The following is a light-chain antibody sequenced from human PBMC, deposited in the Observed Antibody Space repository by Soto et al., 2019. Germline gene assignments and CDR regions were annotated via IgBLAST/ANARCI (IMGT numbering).Light chain of an antibody. CDR1: QGIGST. V-gene: IGKV3-15*01. CDR3: QESPRT. CDR2: GAS. J-gene: IGKJ1*01. Sequence: EIVMTQSPATLSVSPGERATLSCRASQGIGSTLAWYQQKPGQTPRLLIYGASTRATGVPARFSGSGSGTDFTLTISRLEPEDFAVYYCQESPRTFGQGTKVDIK.